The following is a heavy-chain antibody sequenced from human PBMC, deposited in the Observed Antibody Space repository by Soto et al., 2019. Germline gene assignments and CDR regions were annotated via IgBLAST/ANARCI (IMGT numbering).Heavy chain of an antibody. CDR1: GGSISNAAYS. CDR2: IYPSGMP. D-gene: IGHD5-18*01. CDR3: ARERGGYGLFDS. Sequence: QLQLQECGSGLVKPSHTLSLTCTVSGGSISNAAYSWSWIRQPPGEGLEWIGYIYPSGMPFYNPSLRSRVTISIDRSNDQFSLNLKAVTAAATAVYYCARERGGYGLFDSWGQGTVVTVSP. V-gene: IGHV4-30-2*01. J-gene: IGHJ4*02.